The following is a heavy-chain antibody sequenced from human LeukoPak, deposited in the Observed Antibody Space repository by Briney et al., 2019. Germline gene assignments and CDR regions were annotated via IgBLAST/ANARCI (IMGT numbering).Heavy chain of an antibody. Sequence: GGSLRLSCAASGFTVSNNYMIWVRQAPGKGLEWVSLIYSNGVTNYADSVKGRFTISRDSSKNTLYLQMNSLRAEDTAVYYCARDGITMVRGAFPLYWGQGTLVTVSS. V-gene: IGHV3-66*03. CDR3: ARDGITMVRGAFPLY. CDR2: IYSNGVT. J-gene: IGHJ4*02. CDR1: GFTVSNNY. D-gene: IGHD3-10*01.